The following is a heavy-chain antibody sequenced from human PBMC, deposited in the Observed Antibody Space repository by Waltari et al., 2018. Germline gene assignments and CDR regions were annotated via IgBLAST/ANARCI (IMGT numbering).Heavy chain of an antibody. Sequence: EVQLVQSEAEVKKPGESLKISCKGSGYSFTSYWIGWVRQMPGKGLAWMGIIYPCDADTRYSRAFHSQVTISADKSISTAYLQWSSLKASDTAMYYCARNLKSGYDHGFDPWGQGALVTVSA. CDR1: GYSFTSYW. J-gene: IGHJ5*02. V-gene: IGHV5-51*01. CDR3: ARNLKSGYDHGFDP. D-gene: IGHD5-12*01. CDR2: IYPCDADT.